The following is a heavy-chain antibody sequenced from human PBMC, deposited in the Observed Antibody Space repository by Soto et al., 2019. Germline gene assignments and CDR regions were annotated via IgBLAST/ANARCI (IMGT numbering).Heavy chain of an antibody. CDR1: GFTVSSNY. D-gene: IGHD5-18*01. Sequence: EVQLVESGGGLIQPGGSLRLSCAASGFTVSSNYMSWVRQAPGKGLEWVSVIYSGGSTYYADSVKGRFTISRDNSKNTLYLQMNSLRAEDTAVYYCARDTRIQLWDWYFELWGRGTLVTVSS. CDR2: IYSGGST. CDR3: ARDTRIQLWDWYFEL. V-gene: IGHV3-53*01. J-gene: IGHJ2*01.